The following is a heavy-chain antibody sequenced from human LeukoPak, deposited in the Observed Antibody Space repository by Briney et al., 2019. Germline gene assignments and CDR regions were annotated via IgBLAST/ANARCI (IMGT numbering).Heavy chain of an antibody. CDR3: AKDRRLGIVVVVATFGMDV. Sequence: GGSLRLSCAASGFTFSSYAMSWVRQAPGKGLEWVSAISGSGGSTYYADTVKGRFTISRDNSKNTLYLQMNSLRAEDTAVYYCAKDRRLGIVVVVATFGMDVWGQGTTVTVSS. CDR2: ISGSGGST. J-gene: IGHJ6*02. V-gene: IGHV3-23*01. CDR1: GFTFSSYA. D-gene: IGHD2-15*01.